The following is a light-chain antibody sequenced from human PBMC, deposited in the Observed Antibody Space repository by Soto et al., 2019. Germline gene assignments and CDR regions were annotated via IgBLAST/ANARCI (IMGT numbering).Light chain of an antibody. CDR2: GAS. CDR1: QTVRSNY. J-gene: IGKJ2*01. V-gene: IGKV3-20*01. Sequence: EIVLTQSPSTLSLSPGDRATLSCRASQTVRSNYVAWYQQKPGQAPKLLIYGASSMATGIPGRFSGSGSGTDFALTISRLEPEDFAVYYCQHYGGPVGYTFGQGTKLEIK. CDR3: QHYGGPVGYT.